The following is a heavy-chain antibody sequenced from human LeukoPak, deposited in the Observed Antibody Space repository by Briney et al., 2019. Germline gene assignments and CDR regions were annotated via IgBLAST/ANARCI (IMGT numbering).Heavy chain of an antibody. V-gene: IGHV4-39*07. CDR1: GGSISSSNYY. CDR2: IYHSGST. D-gene: IGHD3-16*02. CDR3: ARAPNTFGGVIAPYYFDY. Sequence: SETLSLTCSVSGGSISSSNYYWSWIRQPPGKGLEWIGSIYHSGSTYYNPSLKSRVTISVDTSKNQFSLKLSSVTAADTAVYYCARAPNTFGGVIAPYYFDYWGQGTLVTVSS. J-gene: IGHJ4*02.